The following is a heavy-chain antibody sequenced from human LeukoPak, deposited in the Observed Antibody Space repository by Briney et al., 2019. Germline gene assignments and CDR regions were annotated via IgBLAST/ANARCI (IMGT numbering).Heavy chain of an antibody. D-gene: IGHD3-10*01. CDR3: AKDYYGSGSYGYFDY. CDR2: ISFDGSTK. J-gene: IGHJ4*02. V-gene: IGHV3-30*18. Sequence: TGGSLRLSCVASGFTFSSYGMHWVRQAPGKGLEWVAVISFDGSTKYYADSVKGRFTISRDNSKNTLYLQMNSLRAEDTAVYYCAKDYYGSGSYGYFDYWGQGTLATVSS. CDR1: GFTFSSYG.